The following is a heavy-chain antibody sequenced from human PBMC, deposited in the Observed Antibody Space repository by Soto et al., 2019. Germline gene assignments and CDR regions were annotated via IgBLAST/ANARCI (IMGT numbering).Heavy chain of an antibody. J-gene: IGHJ5*02. CDR1: GGSISSGGYY. D-gene: IGHD2-2*01. CDR2: IYYSGST. CDR3: ARALRISTPAPRGRGEWFDP. Sequence: QVQLQESGPGLVKPSQTLSLTCTVSGGSISSGGYYWSWIRQHPGKGLEWIGYIYYSGSTYYNPSLKSRVTISVDTSKNQFSLKLSSVTAADTAVYYCARALRISTPAPRGRGEWFDPWGQGTLVTVSS. V-gene: IGHV4-31*03.